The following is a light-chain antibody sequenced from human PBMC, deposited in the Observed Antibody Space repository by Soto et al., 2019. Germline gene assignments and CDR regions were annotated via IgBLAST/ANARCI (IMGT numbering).Light chain of an antibody. CDR1: SSDVGGYNY. CDR3: SSYTSSSTLYV. CDR2: EVS. Sequence: QSALTQPASVSGSPGQSITISCTGTSSDVGGYNYVSWYQQHPGKAPKLMIYEVSNRPSGVSNRFSGSKSGNTASLTISGLPAEDEAEYYCSSYTSSSTLYVFGTGTNVTVL. J-gene: IGLJ1*01. V-gene: IGLV2-14*01.